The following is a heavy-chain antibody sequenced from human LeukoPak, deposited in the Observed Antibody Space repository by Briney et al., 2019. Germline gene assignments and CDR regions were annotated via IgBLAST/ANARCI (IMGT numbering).Heavy chain of an antibody. J-gene: IGHJ5*02. CDR2: INHSGST. D-gene: IGHD3-22*01. V-gene: IGHV4-34*01. Sequence: SETLSLTCAVYGGSFSGYYWSWIRQPPGKGLEWIGEINHSGSTNYNPPLKSRVTISVDTSKNQFSLKLSSVTAADTAVYYCARGVKITMIVVVITNGWFDPWGQGTLVTVSS. CDR1: GGSFSGYY. CDR3: ARGVKITMIVVVITNGWFDP.